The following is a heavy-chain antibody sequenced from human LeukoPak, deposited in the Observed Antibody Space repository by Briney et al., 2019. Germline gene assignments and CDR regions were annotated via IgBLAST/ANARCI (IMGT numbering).Heavy chain of an antibody. V-gene: IGHV3-23*01. CDR1: GITLSNYG. J-gene: IGHJ5*02. CDR2: ISDSGGST. D-gene: IGHD2-2*01. CDR3: AKDKYPAAMHGFNWFDP. Sequence: PGGSLRLSCAVSGITLSNYGMSWVRQAPGKGLEWVAGISDSGGSTKYADSVKGRFTISRDNPKNTLYLQMNSLRAEDTAVYYCAKDKYPAAMHGFNWFDPWGQGTLVTVSS.